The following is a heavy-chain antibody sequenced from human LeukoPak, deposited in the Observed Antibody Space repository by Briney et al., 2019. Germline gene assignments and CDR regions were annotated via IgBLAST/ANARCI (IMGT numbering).Heavy chain of an antibody. D-gene: IGHD2-2*01. CDR3: AKDGDIVVVPAAMEEYFQH. CDR2: ISGSGGST. CDR1: GFTFSSYA. Sequence: GGSLRLSCAASGFTFSSYAMSWVRQAPGKGLEWVSAISGSGGSTYYADSVKGRFTISRDNSKNTLYLQMNGLRAEDTAVYYCAKDGDIVVVPAAMEEYFQHWGQGTLVTVSS. J-gene: IGHJ1*01. V-gene: IGHV3-23*01.